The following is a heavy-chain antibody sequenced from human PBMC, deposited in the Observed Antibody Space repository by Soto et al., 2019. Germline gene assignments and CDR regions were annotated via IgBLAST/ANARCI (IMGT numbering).Heavy chain of an antibody. D-gene: IGHD1-26*01. CDR3: AKPGGLSGSYWAVATLSDYYYYGMDV. V-gene: IGHV3-23*01. Sequence: GGSLRLSGAASGFTFSSYAMSWVRQAPGKGLEWVSAISGSGGSTYYADSVKGRFTISRDNSKNTLYLQMNSLRAEDTAVYYCAKPGGLSGSYWAVATLSDYYYYGMDVWGQGTTVTVSS. CDR1: GFTFSSYA. CDR2: ISGSGGST. J-gene: IGHJ6*02.